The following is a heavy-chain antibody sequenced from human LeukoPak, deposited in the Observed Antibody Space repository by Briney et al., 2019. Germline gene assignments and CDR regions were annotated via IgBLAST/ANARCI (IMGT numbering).Heavy chain of an antibody. J-gene: IGHJ4*02. D-gene: IGHD3-22*01. CDR1: GFTFRDYA. V-gene: IGHV3-23*01. CDR3: AKDTLLLLY. Sequence: GGSLRLSCAASGFTFRDYAMTWVRQAPGKGPEWVSTFSAGGNRTYYADSVKGRFTVSRDNAKNTLYLQMNSLRAEDTALYYCAKDTLLLLYWGQGALVTVSS. CDR2: FSAGGNRT.